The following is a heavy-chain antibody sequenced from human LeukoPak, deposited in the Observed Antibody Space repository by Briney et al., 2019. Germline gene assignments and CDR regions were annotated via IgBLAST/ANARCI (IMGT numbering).Heavy chain of an antibody. CDR1: GGSFSGYY. D-gene: IGHD1-26*01. J-gene: IGHJ4*02. CDR2: INHSGST. CDR3: PGARRPYVGASLDY. Sequence: SETLSLTCAVYGGSFSGYYWSWIRQPPGKGLEWIGEINHSGSTNYNPSLKSRVTISVDTPKNQFSLKLSSVTAADTAVYYCPGARRPYVGASLDYWGQGTLVTVSS. V-gene: IGHV4-34*01.